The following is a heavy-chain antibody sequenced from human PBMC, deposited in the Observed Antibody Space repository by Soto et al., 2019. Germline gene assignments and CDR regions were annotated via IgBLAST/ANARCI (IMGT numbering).Heavy chain of an antibody. CDR2: ISPMFGAA. Sequence: QVQLVQSGAEMKKPGSSVKVSCQSSGGTFNTYAMNWVRQAPGQGPEWMGDISPMFGAANYAPKFQGRVTITAYESTGTSYMQLSSLTSEDTALYFCAREVQVQTPAFVYWGQGTLVTVSS. CDR1: GGTFNTYA. V-gene: IGHV1-69*19. J-gene: IGHJ4*02. CDR3: AREVQVQTPAFVY. D-gene: IGHD3-10*01.